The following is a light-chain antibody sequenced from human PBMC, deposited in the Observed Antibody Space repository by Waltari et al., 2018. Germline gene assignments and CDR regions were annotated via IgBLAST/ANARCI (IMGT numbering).Light chain of an antibody. CDR3: QKYGTLPAT. Sequence: EIVLTQSPGTLSLSPGERATLSCRASQSVSRTLAWYQQKPGHAPRLLIYDASTRATGIPDRFSCSGSGTDFSLTISRLEPEDFAVYYCQKYGTLPATFGQGTKVEIK. V-gene: IGKV3-20*01. CDR2: DAS. J-gene: IGKJ1*01. CDR1: QSVSRT.